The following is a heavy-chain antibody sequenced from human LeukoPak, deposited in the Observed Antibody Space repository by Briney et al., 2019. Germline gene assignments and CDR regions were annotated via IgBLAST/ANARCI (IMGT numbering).Heavy chain of an antibody. V-gene: IGHV4-39*07. Sequence: SETLSLTCTVSGGSISSSSYYWGWIRQPPGKGLEWIGSIYYSGSTYYNPSLKSRVTISVDTSKNQFSLKLSSVTAADTAVYYCARDIVVVVAALAFDIWGQGTMVTVSS. J-gene: IGHJ3*02. CDR1: GGSISSSSYY. D-gene: IGHD2-15*01. CDR2: IYYSGST. CDR3: ARDIVVVVAALAFDI.